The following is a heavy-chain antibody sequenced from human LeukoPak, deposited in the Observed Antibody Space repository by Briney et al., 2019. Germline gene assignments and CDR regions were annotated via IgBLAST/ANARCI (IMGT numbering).Heavy chain of an antibody. V-gene: IGHV3-64*04. D-gene: IGHD6-19*01. CDR1: GFTFSSYA. J-gene: IGHJ4*02. CDR3: ARASQWLAFDY. Sequence: GGSLRLSCSASGFTFSSYAMHWVRQAPGKGLEYVSAISSNGGSTYYADSVKGRFSISRDNSKNTLYLQMNSLRDDDTAVYFCARASQWLAFDYWGQGTLVTVSS. CDR2: ISSNGGST.